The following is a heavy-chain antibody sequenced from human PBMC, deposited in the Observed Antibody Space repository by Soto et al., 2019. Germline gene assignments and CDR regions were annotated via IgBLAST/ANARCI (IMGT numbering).Heavy chain of an antibody. CDR1: GGSISSSSYY. D-gene: IGHD6-25*01. V-gene: IGHV4-39*01. Sequence: SETLSLTCTVSGGSISSSSYYWGWIRQPPGKGLEWIGSIYYSGSTYYNPSLKSRVTISVDTSKNQFSLKLSSVTAADTAVYYCAREESGYWGQGTLVTVSS. CDR3: AREESGY. CDR2: IYYSGST. J-gene: IGHJ4*02.